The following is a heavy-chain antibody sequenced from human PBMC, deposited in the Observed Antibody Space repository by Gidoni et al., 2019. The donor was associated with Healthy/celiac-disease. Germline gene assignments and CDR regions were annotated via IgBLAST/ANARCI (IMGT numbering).Heavy chain of an antibody. Sequence: QVQLVESGGGVVQPGRSLRLSCAASGFTFSSYAMPWVRQAPGKGLEWVAVISYDGSNKYYADSVKGRFTISRDNSKNTLYLQMNSLRAEDTAVYYCAREDDYGTLFDYWGQGTLVTVSS. D-gene: IGHD1-1*01. CDR2: ISYDGSNK. V-gene: IGHV3-30-3*01. J-gene: IGHJ4*02. CDR1: GFTFSSYA. CDR3: AREDDYGTLFDY.